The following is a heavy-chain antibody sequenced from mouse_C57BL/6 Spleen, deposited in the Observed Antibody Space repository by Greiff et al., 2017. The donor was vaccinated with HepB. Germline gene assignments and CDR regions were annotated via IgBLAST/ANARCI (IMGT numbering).Heavy chain of an antibody. J-gene: IGHJ3*01. V-gene: IGHV1-55*01. CDR2: IYPGSGST. D-gene: IGHD3-2*02. Sequence: VQLQQPGAELVKPGASVKMSCKASGYTFTSYWITWVKQRPGQGLEWIGDIYPGSGSTNYNEKFKSKATLTVDTSSSTAYMQLSSLTSEDSAVYYWARRSLDSSGLIAYWGQGTLVTVSA. CDR3: ARRSLDSSGLIAY. CDR1: GYTFTSYW.